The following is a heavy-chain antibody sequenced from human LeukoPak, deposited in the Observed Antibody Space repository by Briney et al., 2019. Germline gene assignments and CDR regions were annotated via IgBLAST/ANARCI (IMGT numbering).Heavy chain of an antibody. CDR2: INHSGST. V-gene: IGHV4-34*01. J-gene: IGHJ5*02. CDR1: GGSFSGYY. Sequence: PSETLSLTCAVYGGSFSGYYWSWIRQPPGKGLEWIGEINHSGSTNYNPSLKSRVTISVDTSKNQFSLKLSSVTAADTAVYYCARLGLGNSLYNWFDPWGQGTLVTVSS. CDR3: ARLGLGNSLYNWFDP. D-gene: IGHD4-23*01.